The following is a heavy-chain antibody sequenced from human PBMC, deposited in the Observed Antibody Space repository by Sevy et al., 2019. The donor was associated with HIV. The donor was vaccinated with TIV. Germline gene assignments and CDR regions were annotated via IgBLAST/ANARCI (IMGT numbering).Heavy chain of an antibody. CDR3: AREKYGGNSWVDAFDI. D-gene: IGHD2-21*02. J-gene: IGHJ3*02. V-gene: IGHV4-59*01. Sequence: SETLSLTCTVSGGSISSYYWSWIRQPPGKGLEWIGYIYYSGSTNYNPSPKCRVTISVDTSKNQFSLKLSSVTAADTAVYYCAREKYGGNSWVDAFDIWGQGTMVTVSS. CDR1: GGSISSYY. CDR2: IYYSGST.